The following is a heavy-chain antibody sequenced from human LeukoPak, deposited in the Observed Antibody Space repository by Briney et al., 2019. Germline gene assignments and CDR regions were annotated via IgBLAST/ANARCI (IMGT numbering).Heavy chain of an antibody. V-gene: IGHV3-23*01. CDR1: GLTFSRCA. J-gene: IGHJ4*02. CDR2: ITGSGDST. CDR3: AKGEEYSSGWYYFDY. Sequence: GGSLRLSCAVSGLTFSRCAMSWVRQAPGKGLEWVSAITGSGDSTYYADSVKGRFTISRDNSKNTPSLQMNSLRAEDTAIYYCAKGEEYSSGWYYFDYWGQGTLVTVSS. D-gene: IGHD6-19*01.